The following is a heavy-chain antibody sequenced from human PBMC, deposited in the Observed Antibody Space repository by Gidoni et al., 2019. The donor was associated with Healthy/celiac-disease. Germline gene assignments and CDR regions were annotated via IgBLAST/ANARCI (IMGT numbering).Heavy chain of an antibody. V-gene: IGHV4-31*03. D-gene: IGHD5-12*01. CDR2: IYYSGST. CDR1: GGSISSGGYY. CDR3: ARWDRSGYGDLDY. J-gene: IGHJ4*02. Sequence: QVQLQESGPGLVKPSQTLSLTCPVAGGSISSGGYYWSWIRQHPGKGLEWIGYIYYSGSTYYNPSLKSRVTISVDTSKNQFSLKLSSVTAADTAVYYCARWDRSGYGDLDYWGQGTLVTVSS.